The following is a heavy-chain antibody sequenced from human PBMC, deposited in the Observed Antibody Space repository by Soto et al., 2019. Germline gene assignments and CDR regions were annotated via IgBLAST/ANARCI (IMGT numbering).Heavy chain of an antibody. J-gene: IGHJ4*02. CDR1: GFTFSSYA. CDR2: ISYDGSNK. CDR3: AREGDTAMVPIFDY. D-gene: IGHD5-18*01. V-gene: IGHV3-30-3*01. Sequence: QVQLVESGGGVVQPGRSLRLSCAASGFTFSSYAMHWVRQAPGKGLEWVAVISYDGSNKYYADSVKGRFTISRYNSKNTLYLQMHSLRAEDTAVYYCAREGDTAMVPIFDYWGQGTLVTVSS.